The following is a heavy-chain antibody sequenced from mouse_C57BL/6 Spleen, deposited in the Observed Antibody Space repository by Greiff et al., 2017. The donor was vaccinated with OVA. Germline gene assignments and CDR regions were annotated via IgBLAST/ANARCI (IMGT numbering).Heavy chain of an antibody. J-gene: IGHJ1*03. D-gene: IGHD1-1*01. CDR2: LYPGSGST. Sequence: VQLQQSGAELVKPGASVKMSCKASGYTFTSYWITWVKQRPGQGLEWIGDLYPGSGSTNYNEKFKSKATLTVDTSSSTAYMQLSSLTSEDSAVYYCARDYYYGSSPYWYFDVWGTGTTVTVSS. CDR1: GYTFTSYW. V-gene: IGHV1-55*01. CDR3: ARDYYYGSSPYWYFDV.